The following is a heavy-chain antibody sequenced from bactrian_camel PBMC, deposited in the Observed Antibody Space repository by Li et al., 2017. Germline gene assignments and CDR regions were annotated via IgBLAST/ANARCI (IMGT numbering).Heavy chain of an antibody. CDR1: RYIFSRCG. Sequence: QVQLVESGGGSVQAGGSLKLSCTASRYIFSRCGMGWYRQAPGKEDERELVSTITTDGTTRYVDSVKGRFTISQDNAKNTLYLQMDSLKPEDTAKYYCAAIPIMQYRLLQKCPTDFGYWGRGTQVTVS. CDR2: ITTDGTT. CDR3: AAIPIMQYRLLQKCPTDFGY. D-gene: IGHD2*01. V-gene: IGHV3S53*01. J-gene: IGHJ6*01.